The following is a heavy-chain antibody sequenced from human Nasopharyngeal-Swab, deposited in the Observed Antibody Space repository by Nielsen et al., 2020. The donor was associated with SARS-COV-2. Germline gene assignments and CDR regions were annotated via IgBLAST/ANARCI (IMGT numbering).Heavy chain of an antibody. CDR3: ARRSDTAMVTPIDY. V-gene: IGHV1-18*01. J-gene: IGHJ4*02. CDR2: ISAYNGNT. D-gene: IGHD5-18*01. Sequence: ASVKVSCTASGSTFTSYGISWVRQTPGPGLEWMGWISAYNGNTNYAQKLQGRVTMTTDTSTSTAYMELRSLRSDDTAVYYCARRSDTAMVTPIDYWGQGTLVTVSS. CDR1: GSTFTSYG.